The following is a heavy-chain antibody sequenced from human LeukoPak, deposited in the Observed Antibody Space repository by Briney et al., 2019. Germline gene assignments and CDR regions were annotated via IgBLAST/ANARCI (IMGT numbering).Heavy chain of an antibody. CDR1: GGSISSYY. V-gene: IGHV4-59*12. D-gene: IGHD6-6*01. CDR3: ASEYSSSNWFDP. Sequence: SETLSLTCTVSGGSISSYYWSWIRQPPGQGLEWIGYIHYSGSTNYNPSLKSRVTISVDTSKNQFSLKLSSVTAADTAVYYCASEYSSSNWFDPWGQGTLVTVSS. CDR2: IHYSGST. J-gene: IGHJ5*02.